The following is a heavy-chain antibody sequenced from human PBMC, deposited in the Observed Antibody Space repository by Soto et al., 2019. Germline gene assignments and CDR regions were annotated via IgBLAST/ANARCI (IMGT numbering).Heavy chain of an antibody. J-gene: IGHJ6*02. CDR2: IYSGGST. CDR1: GFTVSSNY. CDR3: ARGNSQLLWFGELFSTPRYYSMDV. Sequence: GGSLRLSCAASGFTVSSNYMSWVRQAPGKGLEWVSVIYSGGSTYYADSVKGRFTISRDNSKNTLYLQMNSLRAEDTAVYYCARGNSQLLWFGELFSTPRYYSMDVWGQGTTVTVSS. D-gene: IGHD3-10*01. V-gene: IGHV3-53*01.